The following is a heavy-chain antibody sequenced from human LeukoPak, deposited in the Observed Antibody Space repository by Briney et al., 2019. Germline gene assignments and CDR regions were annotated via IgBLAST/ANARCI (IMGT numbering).Heavy chain of an antibody. CDR3: ARAWYDSSSYYFDY. D-gene: IGHD3-22*01. CDR1: GGSISSGGYS. Sequence: PSETLSLTCAVSGGSISSGGYSWSWIRQPPGKGLEWIGYIYHSGSTYYNPSLKSRVTISVDRSKNQFSLKLSSVTAADTAVYYCARAWYDSSSYYFDYWGQGTLVTVSS. V-gene: IGHV4-30-2*01. CDR2: IYHSGST. J-gene: IGHJ4*02.